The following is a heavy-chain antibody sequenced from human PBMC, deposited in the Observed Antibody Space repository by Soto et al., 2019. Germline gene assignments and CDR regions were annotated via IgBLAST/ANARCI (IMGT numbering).Heavy chain of an antibody. D-gene: IGHD6-6*01. V-gene: IGHV3-23*01. J-gene: IGHJ3*02. CDR1: RFTFRDYA. CDR2: INSGGSP. CDR3: AKLYSGSDI. Sequence: EAQWLESGGGLVRPGGSLRLSCAASRFTFRDYAMTWVRQAPGKGLEWVSSINSGGSPYYADSLKGRFTISRDNSENTLYLQMNSLRADDTTVYYCAKLYSGSDIWGQGTMVSVSS.